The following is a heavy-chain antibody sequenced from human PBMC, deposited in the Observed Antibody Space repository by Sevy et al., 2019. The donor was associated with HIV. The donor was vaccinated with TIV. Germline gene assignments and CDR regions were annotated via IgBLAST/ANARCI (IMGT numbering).Heavy chain of an antibody. CDR1: GFTFSSYE. J-gene: IGHJ5*02. Sequence: GGSLRLSCAASGFTFSSYEMNWVRQAPGKGLEWVSYISSSGSTIYYADSVKGRFTISRDNAKNSLYLQMNSLRAEDTAVYYCARITRKYDYYGCWFDPWGQGTLVTVSS. CDR2: ISSSGSTI. CDR3: ARITRKYDYYGCWFDP. D-gene: IGHD3-10*01. V-gene: IGHV3-48*03.